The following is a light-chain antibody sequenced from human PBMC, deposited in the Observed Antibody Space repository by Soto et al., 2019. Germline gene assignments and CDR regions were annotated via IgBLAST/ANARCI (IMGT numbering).Light chain of an antibody. Sequence: VMTQSPDTLSVSPGGRATLSCRANQSVSTNLAWIQQRPGQAPRLLIHSASTRATGIPGRFSGSGSGTEFTLTISSLQSEDFAVYYCQQYNNWITFGQGTRLEIK. CDR3: QQYNNWIT. V-gene: IGKV3-15*01. CDR2: SAS. CDR1: QSVSTN. J-gene: IGKJ5*01.